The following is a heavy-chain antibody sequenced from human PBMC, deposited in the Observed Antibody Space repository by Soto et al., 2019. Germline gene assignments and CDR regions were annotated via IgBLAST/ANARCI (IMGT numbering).Heavy chain of an antibody. Sequence: GGSLRLSCAASGFTFSSYAMSWVRQAPGKGLEWVSAISGSGGSTYYADSVKGRFTISRDNSKNTLYLQMNSLRAEDTAVYYCAKVKDPDRYSGYDLSGYYYYGMDVWGQGTTVTVSS. CDR1: GFTFSSYA. J-gene: IGHJ6*02. D-gene: IGHD5-12*01. V-gene: IGHV3-23*01. CDR3: AKVKDPDRYSGYDLSGYYYYGMDV. CDR2: ISGSGGST.